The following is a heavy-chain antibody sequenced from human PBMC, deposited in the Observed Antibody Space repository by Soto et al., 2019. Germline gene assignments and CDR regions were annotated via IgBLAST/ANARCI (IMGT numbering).Heavy chain of an antibody. D-gene: IGHD6-6*01. J-gene: IGHJ4*02. V-gene: IGHV3-11*01. Sequence: GGSLRLSCAASGFTFSDYYMSWIRQAPGKGLEWVSYISSSGSTIYYADSVKGRFTISRDNAKNSLYLQMNSLRAEDTAVYYCASFVIAARTSVVIDYWGQGTLVTVSS. CDR2: ISSSGSTI. CDR1: GFTFSDYY. CDR3: ASFVIAARTSVVIDY.